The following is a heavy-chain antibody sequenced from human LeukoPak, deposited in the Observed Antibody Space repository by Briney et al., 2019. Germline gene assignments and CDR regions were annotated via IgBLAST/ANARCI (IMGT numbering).Heavy chain of an antibody. CDR3: ARGGGSSGWPYFDY. V-gene: IGHV4-31*03. CDR1: GGSISSGGYY. Sequence: SETLSLTCTVSGGSISSGGYYWIWIRQHPGKGLEWIGYIYYSGSTYYNPSLKSRVTISVDTSKNQFSLKLSSVTAADTAVYYCARGGGSSGWPYFDYWGQGTLVTVSS. CDR2: IYYSGST. J-gene: IGHJ4*02. D-gene: IGHD6-19*01.